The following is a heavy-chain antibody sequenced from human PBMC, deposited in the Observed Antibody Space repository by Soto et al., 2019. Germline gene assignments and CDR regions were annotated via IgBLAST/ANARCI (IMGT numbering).Heavy chain of an antibody. J-gene: IGHJ4*02. V-gene: IGHV3-33*01. Sequence: QVQLVESGGGVAQPGRSLRLPCAASGFTFSSYGMHWVRQAPGKGLEWVALIWDDGSYKYYADSVKGRFTISRDNSRNTLYLQMNSLRAEDTAVYYCARCNGSESYVFDYWGQGTLVTVSS. D-gene: IGHD3-10*01. CDR2: IWDDGSYK. CDR1: GFTFSSYG. CDR3: ARCNGSESYVFDY.